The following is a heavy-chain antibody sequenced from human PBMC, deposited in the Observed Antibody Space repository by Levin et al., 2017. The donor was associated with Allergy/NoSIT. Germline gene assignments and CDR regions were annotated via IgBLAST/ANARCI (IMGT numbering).Heavy chain of an antibody. J-gene: IGHJ4*02. CDR1: GFTFSTYA. CDR3: AKDQGIAARRFDY. V-gene: IGHV3-23*01. D-gene: IGHD6-6*01. Sequence: RAGGSLRLSCAASGFTFSTYAMSWVRQAPGKGLEWVSAIRGGGGSTYYADSVKGRFTISRDNSKNTLYLQMNSLRAEDTAVYYCAKDQGIAARRFDYWGQGTLVTVSS. CDR2: IRGGGGST.